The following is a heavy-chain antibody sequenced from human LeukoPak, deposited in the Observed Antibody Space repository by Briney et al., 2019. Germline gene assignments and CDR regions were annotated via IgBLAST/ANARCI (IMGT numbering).Heavy chain of an antibody. D-gene: IGHD5-12*01. Sequence: PGGSLRLSCAASGFTFSDYYMSWIRQAPGKGLEWVSYISSSGSTIFYADSVKGRFTISRDNAKNSLYLQMNSLRAEDTAVCYCARDPGSGYEEHFDYWGQGTLVTVSS. CDR2: ISSSGSTI. V-gene: IGHV3-11*01. CDR1: GFTFSDYY. J-gene: IGHJ4*02. CDR3: ARDPGSGYEEHFDY.